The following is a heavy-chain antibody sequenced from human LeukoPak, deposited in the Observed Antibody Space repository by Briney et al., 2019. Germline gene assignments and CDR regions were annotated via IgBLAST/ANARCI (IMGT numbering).Heavy chain of an antibody. CDR3: AKVWDSSGWTPFDY. D-gene: IGHD6-19*01. V-gene: IGHV3-23*01. CDR2: ISGSGGST. J-gene: IGHJ4*02. CDR1: GFTFTTYA. Sequence: PGGSLRLSCAASGFTFTTYAVSWVRQAPGKGLEWVSSISGSGGSTYYADSVKGRFTISRDNSKNTLYLQMNSLRAEDTAVYYCAKVWDSSGWTPFDYWGQGTLVTVSS.